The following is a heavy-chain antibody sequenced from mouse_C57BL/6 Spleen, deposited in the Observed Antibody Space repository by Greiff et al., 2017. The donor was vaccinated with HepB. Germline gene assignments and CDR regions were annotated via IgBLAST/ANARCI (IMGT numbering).Heavy chain of an antibody. J-gene: IGHJ2*01. D-gene: IGHD5-5*01. CDR2: ISYDGSN. Sequence: EVQLVESGPGLVKPSQSLSLTCSVTGYSITSGYYWNWIRQFPGNKLEWMGYISYDGSNNYNPSLKNRISITRDTSKNQFFLKLNSVTTEDTAAYYCARERELPGVDYWGQGTTLTVSS. CDR3: ARERELPGVDY. V-gene: IGHV3-6*01. CDR1: GYSITSGYY.